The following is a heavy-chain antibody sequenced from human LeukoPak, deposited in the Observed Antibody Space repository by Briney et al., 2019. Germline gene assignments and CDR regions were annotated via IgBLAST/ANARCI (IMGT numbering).Heavy chain of an antibody. V-gene: IGHV1-46*01. D-gene: IGHD2-2*01. CDR2: INPSGGST. J-gene: IGHJ6*03. Sequence: ASVKVSCKASGYSFTSYYMHWVRQAPGQGLEWMGIINPSGGSTSYAQKFQGRVTMTRDMSTSTVYMELSSLRSEDTAVYYCARATTVDPHCSSTSCYAAFYYYYYMDVWGKGTTVTVSS. CDR1: GYSFTSYY. CDR3: ARATTVDPHCSSTSCYAAFYYYYYMDV.